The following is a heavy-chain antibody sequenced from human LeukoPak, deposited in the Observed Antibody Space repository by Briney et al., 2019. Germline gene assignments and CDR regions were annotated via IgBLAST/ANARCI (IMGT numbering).Heavy chain of an antibody. J-gene: IGHJ5*02. CDR1: GFTFSSYA. V-gene: IGHV3-23*01. CDR2: ISGSGGST. Sequence: GGSLRLSCAASGFTFSSYAMSWVRQAPGNGLEWVSAISGSGGSTYYADSVKGRFTISRDNSKNTLYLQMNSLRAEDTAVYYCAKHSSGWYFFWFDPWGQGTLVTVSS. CDR3: AKHSSGWYFFWFDP. D-gene: IGHD6-19*01.